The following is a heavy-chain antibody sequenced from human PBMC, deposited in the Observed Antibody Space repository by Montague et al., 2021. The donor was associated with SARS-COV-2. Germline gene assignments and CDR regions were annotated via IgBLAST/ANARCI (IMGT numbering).Heavy chain of an antibody. D-gene: IGHD3-9*01. CDR1: GGSISSYY. CDR2: IYYSGST. J-gene: IGHJ4*02. Sequence: SETLSLTCTVSGGSISSYYWSWIRQPPGKGLELIGYIYYSGSTNYNPSLKSRVTISVDTSKNQFSLKRSSVTAADTAVYYCARHALGYFDWLNEGYFDYWGQGTLVTVSS. CDR3: ARHALGYFDWLNEGYFDY. V-gene: IGHV4-59*08.